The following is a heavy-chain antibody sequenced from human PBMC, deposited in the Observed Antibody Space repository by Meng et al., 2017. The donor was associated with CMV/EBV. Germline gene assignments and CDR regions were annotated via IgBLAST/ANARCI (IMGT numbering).Heavy chain of an antibody. D-gene: IGHD2-2*01. CDR3: AKVVRDIVVVPAAMGMDV. V-gene: IGHV3-30*02. CDR2: IRYDGSNK. Sequence: GESLKISCAASGFTFSSYAMHWVRQAPGKGLEWVAFIRYDGSNKYYADSVKGRFTISRDNSRNTLYLQMNSLRAEDTAVYYCAKVVRDIVVVPAAMGMDVWGQGTTVTVSS. J-gene: IGHJ6*02. CDR1: GFTFSSYA.